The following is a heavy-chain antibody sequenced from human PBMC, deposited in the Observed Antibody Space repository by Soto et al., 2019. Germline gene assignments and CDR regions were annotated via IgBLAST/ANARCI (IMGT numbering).Heavy chain of an antibody. J-gene: IGHJ2*01. CDR2: IYYSGST. Sequence: QVQLQESGPGLVKPSETLSLTCTVSGGSISSYYWSWIRQPPGKGLEWIGYIYYSGSTNYNPSLNSRVSISVDTSNHQFSLNLSSVTAADTAVYYCARDLYYYDSSGLWYFDLWGRGTLVTVSS. V-gene: IGHV4-59*01. CDR3: ARDLYYYDSSGLWYFDL. D-gene: IGHD3-22*01. CDR1: GGSISSYY.